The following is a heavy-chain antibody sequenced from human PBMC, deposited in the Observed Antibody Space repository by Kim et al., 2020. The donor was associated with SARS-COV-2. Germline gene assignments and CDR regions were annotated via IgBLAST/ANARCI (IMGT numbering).Heavy chain of an antibody. D-gene: IGHD3-22*01. Sequence: ASVKVSCKTSGYSFMNYAISWVRQAPGQGLEWMGWISTYNGNTVYAQKIQGRVTMTSDTSTTTAYMDLRSLRSDDTAVYYCARSSGVTKYYFDYWGQGTL. V-gene: IGHV1-18*01. CDR1: GYSFMNYA. J-gene: IGHJ4*02. CDR2: ISTYNGNT. CDR3: ARSSGVTKYYFDY.